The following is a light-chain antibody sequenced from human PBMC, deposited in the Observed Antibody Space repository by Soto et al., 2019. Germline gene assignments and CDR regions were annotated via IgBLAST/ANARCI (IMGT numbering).Light chain of an antibody. V-gene: IGKV3-11*01. CDR3: QQNYRATPWT. CDR2: DVS. Sequence: EIVLTQSPATLSLSPGDRATLSCRASQSVTSSLAWFQQKPGQAPRLLIYDVSRRATAIPARFSGSGSGTDFTLTISSLQPDDFATYYCQQNYRATPWTFGQGTKVEVK. CDR1: QSVTSS. J-gene: IGKJ1*01.